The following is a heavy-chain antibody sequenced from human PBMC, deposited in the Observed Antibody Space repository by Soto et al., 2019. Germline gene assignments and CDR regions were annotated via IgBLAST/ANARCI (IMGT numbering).Heavy chain of an antibody. J-gene: IGHJ4*02. CDR3: ARGGVDSGYDSSSPIVLGY. Sequence: SETLSLTCAVYGGSFSGYYWTWIRQPPGTGMEWIGEINHSGSTKYNPSLKSRVTISVYTSKNLFSLKLSSVTAADTAVYYCARGGVDSGYDSSSPIVLGYWGQGTLVTVS. CDR1: GGSFSGYY. CDR2: INHSGST. V-gene: IGHV4-34*01. D-gene: IGHD5-12*01.